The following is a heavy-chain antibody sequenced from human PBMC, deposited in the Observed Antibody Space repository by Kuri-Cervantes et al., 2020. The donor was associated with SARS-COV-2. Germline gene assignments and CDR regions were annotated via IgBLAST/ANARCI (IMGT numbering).Heavy chain of an antibody. CDR1: GGSISSYY. CDR3: ARDGSSRDY. D-gene: IGHD6-13*01. J-gene: IGHJ4*02. V-gene: IGHV4-59*12. Sequence: SETLSLTCTVSGGSISSYYWSWIRQPPGKGLEWIGYIYYSGSTNYNPSLKSRVTISVDTSKNQFSLRLSSVTAADTAMYYCARDGSSRDYWGQGTLVTVSS. CDR2: IYYSGST.